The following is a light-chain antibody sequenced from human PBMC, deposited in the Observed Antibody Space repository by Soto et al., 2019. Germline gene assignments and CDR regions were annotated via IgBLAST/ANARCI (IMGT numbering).Light chain of an antibody. Sequence: SALTQPASVSGSPGQSITISCTGTSSDVGGYNYVSWYQQHPGKAPKLMIYDVSKRPSGVSNRFSGSKSGNTASLTISGLQAEDEADYYCSSYTSSSALGVFGTGTKLTVL. CDR3: SSYTSSSALGV. V-gene: IGLV2-14*01. J-gene: IGLJ1*01. CDR1: SSDVGGYNY. CDR2: DVS.